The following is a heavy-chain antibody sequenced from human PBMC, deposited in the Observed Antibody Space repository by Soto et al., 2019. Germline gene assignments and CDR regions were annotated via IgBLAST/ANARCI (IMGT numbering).Heavy chain of an antibody. CDR3: AGDQSIQGAAINYGMEV. J-gene: IGHJ6*02. D-gene: IGHD6-25*01. CDR1: GYTFTSYG. CDR2: ISAYNGNT. V-gene: IGHV1-18*01. Sequence: QVQLVQSGAEVKKPGASVKVSCKASGYTFTSYGISWVRQAPGQGLEWMGWISAYNGNTNYAQKLQGRVTITTDTSASTAYMVLRSLRSDDTAVYYCAGDQSIQGAAINYGMEVWGQGTKVPVSS.